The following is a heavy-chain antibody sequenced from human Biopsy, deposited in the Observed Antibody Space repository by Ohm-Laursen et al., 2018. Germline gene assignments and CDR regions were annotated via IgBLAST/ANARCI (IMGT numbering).Heavy chain of an antibody. Sequence: GTLSLTCAVYGGSFNGYFWSWIRQPPGKGLEWIGDITQSGSTKYSPSLKSRVTISVDTAKKQFSLSLRSVTAADTAVYYCARVPLPGIGAAYQGRFLYGMDVWGRGTLVTVSS. D-gene: IGHD6-13*01. CDR2: ITQSGST. V-gene: IGHV4-34*01. J-gene: IGHJ6*02. CDR3: ARVPLPGIGAAYQGRFLYGMDV. CDR1: GGSFNGYF.